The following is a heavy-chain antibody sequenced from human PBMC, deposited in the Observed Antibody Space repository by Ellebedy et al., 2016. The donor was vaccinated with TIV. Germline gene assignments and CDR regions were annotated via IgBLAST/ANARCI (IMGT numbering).Heavy chain of an antibody. J-gene: IGHJ4*02. V-gene: IGHV4-59*01. CDR3: ARGYDNTGFYDCPYDH. CDR2: VFSSGYT. D-gene: IGHD2-21*02. Sequence: MPSETLSLTCSVSGGSIGRYFWTWIRQSPEKGLEWIGYVFSSGYTNYNPSFESRVTISIDTSKGQFSLRLTSVTAADTAVYYCARGYDNTGFYDCPYDHWGQGTLVTVSS. CDR1: GGSIGRYF.